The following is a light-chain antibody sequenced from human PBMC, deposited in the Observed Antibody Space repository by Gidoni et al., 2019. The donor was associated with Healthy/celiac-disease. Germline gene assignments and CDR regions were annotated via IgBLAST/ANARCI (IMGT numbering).Light chain of an antibody. V-gene: IGKV3-15*01. CDR3: QQYNNWPLMCS. Sequence: EIVMTQPPATLSVSPGERATLSCRASQSVSSNFAWYQQKPGQAPRLLIYGASTRATGIPARFSGSGSGTEFTLTISSLQSEDFAVYYCQQYNNWPLMCSFGQGTKLEIK. CDR1: QSVSSN. CDR2: GAS. J-gene: IGKJ2*04.